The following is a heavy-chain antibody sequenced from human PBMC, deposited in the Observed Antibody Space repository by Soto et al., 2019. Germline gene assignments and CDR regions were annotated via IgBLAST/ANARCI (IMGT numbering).Heavy chain of an antibody. CDR3: AGQLQGSRSCDDAFDI. CDR2: SSAYNGNT. D-gene: IGHD6-19*01. Sequence: QVQLVQSGAEVKKPGASVKVSCKASGYTFTSYGISWVRQAPGQGLEWMGWSSAYNGNTNYAQKLQGRVTMTTDPSPSTAYMGLGHPKSDETAVDFCAGQLQGSRSCDDAFDIWGQWTMVTVSS. CDR1: GYTFTSYG. V-gene: IGHV1-18*01. J-gene: IGHJ3*02.